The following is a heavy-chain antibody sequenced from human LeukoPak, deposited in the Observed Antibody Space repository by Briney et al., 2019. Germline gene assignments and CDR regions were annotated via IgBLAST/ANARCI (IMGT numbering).Heavy chain of an antibody. J-gene: IGHJ4*02. Sequence: PGGSLRLSCAASGFTFSNYAMSWVRQAPGKGLEWVSSISSSADNTYHADSVKGRFTFSRDNSKNTLYLQMDSLRAEDTAVYYCAKVIREVDMSHDYWGQGALVTVSS. V-gene: IGHV3-23*01. D-gene: IGHD5-24*01. CDR3: AKVIREVDMSHDY. CDR1: GFTFSNYA. CDR2: ISSSADNT.